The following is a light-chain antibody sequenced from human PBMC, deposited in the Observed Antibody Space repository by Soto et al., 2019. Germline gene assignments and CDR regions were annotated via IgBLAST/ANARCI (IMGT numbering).Light chain of an antibody. J-gene: IGLJ1*01. CDR1: SSNIGGNS. Sequence: QSVLTQPPSVSAAPAQKVTISCSGSSSNIGGNSVSWYQQLPGTAPKLLIYDDNKRPSGIPDRFSGSKSGTSATLGITGFQTGDEADYYCGSWDSSLSAYVFGTGTEVTVL. CDR2: DDN. CDR3: GSWDSSLSAYV. V-gene: IGLV1-51*01.